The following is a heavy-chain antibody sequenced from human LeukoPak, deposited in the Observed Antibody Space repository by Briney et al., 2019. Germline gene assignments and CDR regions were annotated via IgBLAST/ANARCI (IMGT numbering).Heavy chain of an antibody. CDR2: INPSGGST. J-gene: IGHJ5*02. D-gene: IGHD2-2*03. Sequence: ASVKVSFKSSGYTFTFYYMHWVRQAPGQGLEWMGIINPSGGSTSYAQKFQGRVTMTRDTSTSTVYMELSSLRSEYTAVYDCARSLRMDNWFDPWGQGTLVTVSS. V-gene: IGHV1-46*01. CDR3: ARSLRMDNWFDP. CDR1: GYTFTFYY.